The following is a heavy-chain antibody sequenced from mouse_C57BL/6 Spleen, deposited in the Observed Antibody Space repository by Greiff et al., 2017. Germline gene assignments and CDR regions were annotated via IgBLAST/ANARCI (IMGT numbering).Heavy chain of an antibody. D-gene: IGHD4-1*01. CDR2: INPNNGGT. CDR1: GYTFTDYY. CDR3: ARITGPYY. J-gene: IGHJ2*01. Sequence: EVQLQQSGPELVKPGASVKISCKASGYTFTDYYMNWVKQSHGKSLEWIGDINPNNGGTSYNQKFKGKATLTVDKSSSTAYMELRSLTSEDSAVYYCARITGPYYWGQGTTLTVSS. V-gene: IGHV1-26*01.